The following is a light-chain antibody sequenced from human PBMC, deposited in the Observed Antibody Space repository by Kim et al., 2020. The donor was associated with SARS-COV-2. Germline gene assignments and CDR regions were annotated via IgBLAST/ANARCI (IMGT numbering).Light chain of an antibody. CDR3: RQYNNWPPLT. CDR1: QSVSSN. Sequence: EIVMTQSPATLSVSPGERATLSCRASQSVSSNLAWYQQQPGQAPTLLIYGASTRATGIPARFSGGGSGTEFTLPISSLQSEDFAVYYCRQYNNWPPLTFGGGTKVDIK. V-gene: IGKV3-15*01. J-gene: IGKJ4*01. CDR2: GAS.